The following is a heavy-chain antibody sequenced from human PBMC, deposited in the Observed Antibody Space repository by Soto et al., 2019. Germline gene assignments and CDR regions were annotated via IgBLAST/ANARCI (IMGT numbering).Heavy chain of an antibody. D-gene: IGHD2-15*01. CDR3: ARGSGGSSYYYYGMDV. Sequence: ASVKVSCTASGGTLSSYAINWVRQAPGQGLEWMGGIIPIFGTANYAQKFQGRVTITADESTSTAYMELSSLRSEDTAVYYCARGSGGSSYYYYGMDVWGQGTTVTVSS. CDR2: IIPIFGTA. J-gene: IGHJ6*02. V-gene: IGHV1-69*13. CDR1: GGTLSSYA.